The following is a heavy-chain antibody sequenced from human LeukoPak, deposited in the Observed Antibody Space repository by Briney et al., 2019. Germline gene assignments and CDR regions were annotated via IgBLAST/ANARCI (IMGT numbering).Heavy chain of an antibody. CDR3: ARGRMVRGVIPRPLFDY. V-gene: IGHV1-2*02. J-gene: IGHJ4*02. Sequence: ASVKVSCKASGYTFTGYYMHWVRQAPGQVLEWMGWINPNSGGTNYAQKFQGRVTMTRDTSISTAYMELSRLRSDDTAVYYCARGRMVRGVIPRPLFDYWGQGTLVTVSS. D-gene: IGHD3-10*01. CDR2: INPNSGGT. CDR1: GYTFTGYY.